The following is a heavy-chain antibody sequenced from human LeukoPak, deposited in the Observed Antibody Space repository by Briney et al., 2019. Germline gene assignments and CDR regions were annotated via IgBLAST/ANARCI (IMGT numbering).Heavy chain of an antibody. Sequence: SVKVSCKASGGTFSSYAISWVRQAPGQGLEWMGRIIPILGIANYAQKFQGRVTITADKSTSTAYMELSSLRSEDTAVYYCARDFREDIVVVVAANVDLDYWGQGTLVTVSS. CDR2: IIPILGIA. J-gene: IGHJ4*02. V-gene: IGHV1-69*04. CDR3: ARDFREDIVVVVAANVDLDY. CDR1: GGTFSSYA. D-gene: IGHD2-15*01.